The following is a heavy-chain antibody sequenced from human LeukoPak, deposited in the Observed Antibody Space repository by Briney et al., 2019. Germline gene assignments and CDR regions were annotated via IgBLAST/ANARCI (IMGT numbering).Heavy chain of an antibody. CDR3: ANLLTIRSRLDY. CDR1: GFTFSSYG. D-gene: IGHD3-10*01. V-gene: IGHV3-30*02. CDR2: IHYDGSNK. J-gene: IGHJ4*02. Sequence: PGGSLRLSCAVSGFTFSSYGMHWVRQAPGKGLEWVAFIHYDGSNKYYADSVKGRFTISRDNSKNTLYLQMNSLRAEDTAVYYCANLLTIRSRLDYWGQGTLVTVSS.